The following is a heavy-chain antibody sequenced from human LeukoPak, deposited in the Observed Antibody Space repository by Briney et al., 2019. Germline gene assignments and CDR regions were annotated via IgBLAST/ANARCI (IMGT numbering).Heavy chain of an antibody. D-gene: IGHD5-18*01. CDR2: INWNGGSI. CDR1: GFAFDDYG. J-gene: IGHJ4*02. CDR3: ARADKDGYGFFGFDY. V-gene: IGHV3-20*04. Sequence: GGSLRLSCAASGFAFDDYGMSWVRQAPGKGLEWVSGINWNGGSIGYADSVKGRFTISRDNAKNSLYLQINSLRAEHTALYYCARADKDGYGFFGFDYWGQGTLVTVSS.